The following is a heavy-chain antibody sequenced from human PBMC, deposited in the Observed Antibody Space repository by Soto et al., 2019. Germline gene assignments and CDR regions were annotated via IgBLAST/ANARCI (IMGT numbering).Heavy chain of an antibody. V-gene: IGHV5-51*01. J-gene: IGHJ6*03. CDR1: GYSFTSYW. CDR2: IYPGDSDT. Sequence: PGESLKISCKGSGYSFTSYWIGWVRQMPGKGLEWMGIIYPGDSDTRYSPSFQGQVTISADKSISTAYLQWSSLKASDTAMYYCARRVAATSPFWYYSYMDVWGKGTTVTVSS. D-gene: IGHD2-15*01. CDR3: ARRVAATSPFWYYSYMDV.